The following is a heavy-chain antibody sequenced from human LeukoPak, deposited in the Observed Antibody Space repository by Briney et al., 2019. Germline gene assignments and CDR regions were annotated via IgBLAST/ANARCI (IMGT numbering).Heavy chain of an antibody. V-gene: IGHV6-1*01. CDR1: GDSVYSNSAA. Sequence: SQTLSLTCAISGDSVYSNSAAWNWIRQSPSRGLEWLGRTYYRSKWYNDYAVSVKSRITINPDTSKNQFSLQLNSVTPEGTAVYYCARDLGDIVATITLAYYYYRMDVWGQGTTVTVSS. D-gene: IGHD5-12*01. CDR2: TYYRSKWYN. CDR3: ARDLGDIVATITLAYYYYRMDV. J-gene: IGHJ6*02.